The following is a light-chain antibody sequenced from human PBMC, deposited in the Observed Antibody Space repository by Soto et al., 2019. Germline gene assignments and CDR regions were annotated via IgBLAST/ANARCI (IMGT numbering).Light chain of an antibody. J-gene: IGLJ2*01. V-gene: IGLV2-23*02. CDR2: DFI. Sequence: QSALTQPASVSGSPGQSIAISCTGASSDVGSYNLVSWYQQHPGKAPKLMIYDFIKRPSGVSNRFSGSKSGNTASLTISGLQAEDEADYYCCSYEGITTPVVFGGGTKLTVL. CDR3: CSYEGITTPVV. CDR1: SSDVGSYNL.